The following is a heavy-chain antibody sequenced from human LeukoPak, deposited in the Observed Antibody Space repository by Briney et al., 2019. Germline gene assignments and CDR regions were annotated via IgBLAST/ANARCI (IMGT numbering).Heavy chain of an antibody. CDR1: GFTFSSYA. CDR2: ISYDGSNK. J-gene: IGHJ1*01. D-gene: IGHD6-19*01. V-gene: IGHV3-30*04. CDR3: ARPSSGWYAEYFQH. Sequence: PGGSLRLSCAASGFTFSSYAMHWVRQAPGKGLEWVAVISYDGSNKYYADSVNGRFTISRDNSKNTLYLQMNSLRAEDTAVYYCARPSSGWYAEYFQHWGQGTLVTVSS.